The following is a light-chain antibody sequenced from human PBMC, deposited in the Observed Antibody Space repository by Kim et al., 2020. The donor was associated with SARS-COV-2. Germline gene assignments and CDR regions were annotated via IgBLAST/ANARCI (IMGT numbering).Light chain of an antibody. CDR1: QSLTNYF. Sequence: EIVLTQSPGTLSLSPGERATLSCRASQSLTNYFLAWYQQKPGQAPRVLIYGASSRATGIPDRFSGSGSGTDFTLTISRLEPEDFAVYYCQQYAASPYTFGQGTKLEI. CDR2: GAS. J-gene: IGKJ2*01. V-gene: IGKV3-20*01. CDR3: QQYAASPYT.